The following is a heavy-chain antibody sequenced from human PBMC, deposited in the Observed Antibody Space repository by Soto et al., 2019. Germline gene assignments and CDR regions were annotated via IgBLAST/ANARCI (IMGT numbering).Heavy chain of an antibody. Sequence: QVQLVESGGGVVQPGRSLRLSCAASGFTFSSYGMHWVRQAPGKGLEWAAVISDDGSKKWYADSVTGRLTISRDNSKNTLSLQMSSLRPEDTAVYYCAKDLYRGSYREGGDCWGQGTVVTVSS. V-gene: IGHV3-30*18. D-gene: IGHD3-16*02. CDR1: GFTFSSYG. CDR2: ISDDGSKK. J-gene: IGHJ4*02. CDR3: AKDLYRGSYREGGDC.